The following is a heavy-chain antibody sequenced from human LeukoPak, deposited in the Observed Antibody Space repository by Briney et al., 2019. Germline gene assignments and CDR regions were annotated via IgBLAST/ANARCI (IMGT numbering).Heavy chain of an antibody. D-gene: IGHD1-26*01. CDR1: GGTFSSYA. V-gene: IGHV1-69*04. CDR3: ANSGGYSSFSYYYGMDV. Sequence: ASVKVSCKASGGTFSSYAISWVRQAPGQGLEWMGRIIPILGIANYAQKFQGRVTITADKSTSTAYMELSSLRSEDTAVYYCANSGGYSSFSYYYGMDVWGQGTTVTVSS. CDR2: IIPILGIA. J-gene: IGHJ6*02.